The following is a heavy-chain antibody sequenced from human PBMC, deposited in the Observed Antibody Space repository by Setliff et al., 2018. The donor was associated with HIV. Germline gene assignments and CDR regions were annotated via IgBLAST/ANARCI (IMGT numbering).Heavy chain of an antibody. D-gene: IGHD1-1*01. CDR1: GYTLTELS. J-gene: IGHJ4*02. V-gene: IGHV1-24*01. CDR2: FDPEDDET. Sequence: ASVKVSCKVYGYTLTELSMHWVRQAPGEGLEWMGGFDPEDDETIYAEKFQGRVTMTEDTATDTVYMELSSLRSADTAVYYCARQLSNSLDFWGQGALVTVSS. CDR3: ARQLSNSLDF.